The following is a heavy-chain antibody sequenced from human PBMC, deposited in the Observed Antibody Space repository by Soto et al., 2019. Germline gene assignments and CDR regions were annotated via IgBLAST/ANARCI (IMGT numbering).Heavy chain of an antibody. CDR2: IYFSGST. Sequence: SETLSLTCTVSGGSISSGGYYWSWIRQHPGKGLEWIVYIYFSGSTYYNPSLKSRVTISVDTSKNHFSLKLSSVTAADTAVYYCASVYSGYDWDYFDYWGQGTLVTVSS. J-gene: IGHJ4*02. CDR3: ASVYSGYDWDYFDY. V-gene: IGHV4-31*03. CDR1: GGSISSGGYY. D-gene: IGHD5-12*01.